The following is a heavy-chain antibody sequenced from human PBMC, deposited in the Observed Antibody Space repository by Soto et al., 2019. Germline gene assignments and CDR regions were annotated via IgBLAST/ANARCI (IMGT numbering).Heavy chain of an antibody. V-gene: IGHV1-2*02. Sequence: VKFSCKASGYTFTGYYMHLVRQAPGQGLEWMGWINPNSGGTNYAQKFQGRVTMTRDTSISTAYMELSRLRSEDTAVYYCARGVSTHYNFFICPYYAYSDMYAWGQDTTVTLSS. CDR1: GYTFTGYY. CDR3: ARGVSTHYNFFICPYYAYSDMYA. CDR2: INPNSGGT. J-gene: IGHJ6*02. D-gene: IGHD3-3*01.